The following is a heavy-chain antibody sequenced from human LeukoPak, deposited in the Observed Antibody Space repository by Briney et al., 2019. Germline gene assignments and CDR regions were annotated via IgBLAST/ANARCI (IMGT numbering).Heavy chain of an antibody. J-gene: IGHJ3*02. CDR1: GYSFTSYW. Sequence: GESLKISCKGSGYSFTSYWIGWVRQMPGKGLEWMGIIYPGDSDTRYSPSFQGQVTISADKSISTAYLQWSSLKASDTAMYYCARSPYCGGDCYPDAFDIWGQGTMVTVSS. CDR2: IYPGDSDT. V-gene: IGHV5-51*01. CDR3: ARSPYCGGDCYPDAFDI. D-gene: IGHD2-21*02.